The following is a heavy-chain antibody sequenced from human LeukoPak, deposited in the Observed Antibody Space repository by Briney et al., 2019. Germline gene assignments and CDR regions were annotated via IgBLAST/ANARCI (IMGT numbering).Heavy chain of an antibody. V-gene: IGHV4-34*01. CDR2: INHSGST. Sequence: SETLSLTCAVYGGSFSGYYWSWIRQPPGKGLEWIGEINHSGSTNYNPSLKSRVTISVDTSKNQFSLKLSSMTAADTAVYYCARGLDSYYDFWSGQTDAFDIWGQGTMVTVSS. J-gene: IGHJ3*02. D-gene: IGHD3-3*01. CDR1: GGSFSGYY. CDR3: ARGLDSYYDFWSGQTDAFDI.